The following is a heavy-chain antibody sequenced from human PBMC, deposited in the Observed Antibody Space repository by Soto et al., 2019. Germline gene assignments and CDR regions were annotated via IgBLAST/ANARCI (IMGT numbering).Heavy chain of an antibody. D-gene: IGHD5-18*01. J-gene: IGHJ4*02. CDR1: GYTFASYG. V-gene: IGHV1-18*01. Sequence: ASVKVSCKASGYTFASYGISWVRQGPGQGLEWMGWISAYNGNTNYAQKFQGRVTITADKSTSTAYMELSSLRSEDTAVYYCARDRGAFWGLPMVTTYYFDYWGQGTLVTVSS. CDR2: ISAYNGNT. CDR3: ARDRGAFWGLPMVTTYYFDY.